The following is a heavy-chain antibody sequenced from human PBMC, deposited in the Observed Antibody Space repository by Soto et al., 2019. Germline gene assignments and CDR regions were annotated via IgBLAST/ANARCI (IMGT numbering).Heavy chain of an antibody. CDR3: ARDPRPKPTELYYYYGMDV. CDR1: GYTFTSYA. V-gene: IGHV1-3*01. D-gene: IGHD1-26*01. Sequence: GASVKVSCKASGYTFTSYAMHWVRQAPGQRXEWMGWINAGNGNTKYSQKFQGRVTITRDTSASTAYMELSSLRSEDTAVYYCARDPRPKPTELYYYYGMDVWGQGTTVTVSS. J-gene: IGHJ6*02. CDR2: INAGNGNT.